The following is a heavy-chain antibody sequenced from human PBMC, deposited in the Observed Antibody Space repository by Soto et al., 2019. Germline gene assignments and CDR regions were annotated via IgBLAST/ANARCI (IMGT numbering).Heavy chain of an antibody. CDR2: ISYDGSNK. D-gene: IGHD1-7*01. Sequence: PGGSLRLSCAASGFTFSSYGMHWVRQAPGKGLEWVAVISYDGSNKYYADSVKGRFTISRDNSKNTLYLQMNSLRAEDTAVYYCAKVKRTTSGAFDIWGQGXMVTV. CDR3: AKVKRTTSGAFDI. V-gene: IGHV3-30*18. CDR1: GFTFSSYG. J-gene: IGHJ3*02.